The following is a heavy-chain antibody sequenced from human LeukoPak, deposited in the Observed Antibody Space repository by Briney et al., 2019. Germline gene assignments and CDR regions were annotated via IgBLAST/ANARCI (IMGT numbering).Heavy chain of an antibody. D-gene: IGHD3-22*01. CDR2: ISGTGGSP. Sequence: PGGSLRLSCAASGFSFNGYSMNWVRQAPGKGLEWVSSISGTGGSPSCADSVKGRFTISRDNSKNTLYLQLSSLRAEDTALYYCAKGASADSLYYFEPWGQGTLVTVSS. CDR3: AKGASADSLYYFEP. CDR1: GFSFNGYS. J-gene: IGHJ4*02. V-gene: IGHV3-23*01.